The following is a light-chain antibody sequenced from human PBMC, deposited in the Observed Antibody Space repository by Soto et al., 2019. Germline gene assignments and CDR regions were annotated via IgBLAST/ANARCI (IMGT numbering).Light chain of an antibody. CDR1: SSDVGGYNY. CDR2: DVS. V-gene: IGLV2-14*01. CDR3: SSYTSSSTLHYV. Sequence: QAALTQPASGSGVPGQAITISCTGNSSDVGGYNYVSWYQQHPGKAPKLMIYDVSNRPSGVSNRFSGSKSGNTASLTISGLQAEDEADYYCSSYTSSSTLHYVFGTGTRSPS. J-gene: IGLJ1*01.